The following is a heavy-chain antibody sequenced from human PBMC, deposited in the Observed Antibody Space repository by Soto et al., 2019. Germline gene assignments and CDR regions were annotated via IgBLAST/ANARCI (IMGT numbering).Heavy chain of an antibody. CDR2: ILYDGSNK. CDR1: GXTVSSYS. V-gene: IGHV3-33*01. CDR3: ERGPRIAVAGGVFDY. J-gene: IGHJ4*02. D-gene: IGHD6-19*01. Sequence: GSLRLSCAASGXTVSSYSMHWVRQAPGKGLEWVAFILYDGSNKYYADSVNGRFTISRDNSKKTLYLQMNSLRAQDTAFYYCERGPRIAVAGGVFDYWGQGTLGTVS.